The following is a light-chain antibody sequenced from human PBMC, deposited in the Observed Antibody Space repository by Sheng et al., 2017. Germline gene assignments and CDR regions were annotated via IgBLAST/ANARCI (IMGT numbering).Light chain of an antibody. CDR1: ALPKQF. Sequence: SYELTQSPSVSVSPGQTATITCSGDALPKQFAYWYQKKPGQAPLLVIYKDTERPSGIPERFSGSTSGTTVTLTITGVQSEDEADYYCQSADGSGSYRVFGSGTRSPS. CDR3: QSADGSGSYRV. V-gene: IGLV3-25*03. J-gene: IGLJ1*01. CDR2: KDT.